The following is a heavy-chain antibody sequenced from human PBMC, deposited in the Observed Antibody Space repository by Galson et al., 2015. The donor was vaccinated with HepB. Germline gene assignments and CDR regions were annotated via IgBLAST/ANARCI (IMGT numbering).Heavy chain of an antibody. V-gene: IGHV4-39*01. CDR3: VRALGGSYFYGMDV. Sequence: ETLSLTCSVSGASISISTFYWVWIRQTPVKGLEWIGNVHSSGVTYYNPSLNNRVTISGDTAKNQFSLRVRSVTAADTAVDYCVRALGGSYFYGMDVWGQGTTVIVSS. CDR2: VHSSGVT. CDR1: GASISISTFY. J-gene: IGHJ6*02.